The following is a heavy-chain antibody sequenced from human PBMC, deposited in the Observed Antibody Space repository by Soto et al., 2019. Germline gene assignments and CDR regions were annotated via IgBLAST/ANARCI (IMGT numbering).Heavy chain of an antibody. CDR1: GYSFTSYW. CDR3: ARLRTTYSSGWYPNDAFDI. Sequence: GESLKISCKGSGYSFTSYWIGWVRQMPGKGLEWMGIIYPGDSDTRYSPSFQGQVTISADKSISTAYLQWSSLKASDTAMYYCARLRTTYSSGWYPNDAFDIWGQGTMVTVSS. CDR2: IYPGDSDT. J-gene: IGHJ3*02. V-gene: IGHV5-51*01. D-gene: IGHD6-19*01.